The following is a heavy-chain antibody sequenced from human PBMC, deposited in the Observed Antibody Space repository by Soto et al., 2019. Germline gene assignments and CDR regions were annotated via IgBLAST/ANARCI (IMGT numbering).Heavy chain of an antibody. CDR2: IHPNDGVT. CDR1: GYTFTNYL. V-gene: IGHV1-46*01. CDR3: VRERSGGYYDY. J-gene: IGHJ4*02. D-gene: IGHD2-15*01. Sequence: QVQLVQSGAEVEKPGASVKVSCRTSGYTFTNYLIHWGRQAPGQGLEWMGGIHPNDGVTVYAPNLHDRVTMTRDTSTSTVYMELSSLGSGDTGVYYCVRERSGGYYDYRGQGTLVTVSS.